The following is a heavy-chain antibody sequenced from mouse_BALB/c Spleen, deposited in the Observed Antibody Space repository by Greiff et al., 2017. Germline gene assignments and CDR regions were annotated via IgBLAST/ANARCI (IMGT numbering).Heavy chain of an antibody. CDR1: GYTFTDYW. V-gene: IGHV1-69*01. CDR2: IDTSDSYT. CDR3: ARRADNYSNYFDY. Sequence: QVQLQQPGAELVMPGASVKMSCKASGYTFTDYWMHWVKQRPGQGLEWIGAIDTSDSYTSYNQKFKGKATLTVDEASSTAYMQLSSLTSEDSAVYYFARRADNYSNYFDYWGQGTTLTVSS. J-gene: IGHJ2*01. D-gene: IGHD1-3*01.